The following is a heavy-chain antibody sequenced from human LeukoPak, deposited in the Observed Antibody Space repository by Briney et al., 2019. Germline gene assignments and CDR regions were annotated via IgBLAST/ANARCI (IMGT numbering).Heavy chain of an antibody. Sequence: PGGSLRLSCAASGFTFSSYGMHWVRQAPGKGLEWVAVISYDGSNKYHADSVKGRFTISRDNSKNTLYLQMNSLRAEDTAVYYCAKDSMDIVVVPAANIIIGAFDIWGQGTMVTVSS. CDR3: AKDSMDIVVVPAANIIIGAFDI. CDR1: GFTFSSYG. CDR2: ISYDGSNK. V-gene: IGHV3-30*18. J-gene: IGHJ3*02. D-gene: IGHD2-2*03.